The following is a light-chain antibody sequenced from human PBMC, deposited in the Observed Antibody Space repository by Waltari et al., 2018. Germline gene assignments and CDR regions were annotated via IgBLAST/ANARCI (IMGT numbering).Light chain of an antibody. J-gene: IGKJ4*01. CDR1: QSVSSY. CDR3: RT. Sequence: EIVLTQSPATLSLSPGERATLSCRASQSVSSYLAWYQQKPGQAPRLLIYDASNRATGIPARFSGSGSGTDFTLTISSLEPEDFAVYYSRTFGGGTKVEIK. CDR2: DAS. V-gene: IGKV3-11*01.